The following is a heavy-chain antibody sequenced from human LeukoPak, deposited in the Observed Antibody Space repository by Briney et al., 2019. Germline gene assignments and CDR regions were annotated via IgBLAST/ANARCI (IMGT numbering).Heavy chain of an antibody. CDR2: FDPEDGET. J-gene: IGHJ4*02. D-gene: IGHD4-23*01. V-gene: IGHV1-24*01. CDR3: ATDLDYGGNSGEYY. Sequence: ASVKVSCKVSGYTLTELSMRWVRQAPGKGLEWMGGFDPEDGETIYAQKFQGRVTMTEDTSTDTAYMELSSLRSEDTAVYYCATDLDYGGNSGEYYWGQGTLVTVSS. CDR1: GYTLTELS.